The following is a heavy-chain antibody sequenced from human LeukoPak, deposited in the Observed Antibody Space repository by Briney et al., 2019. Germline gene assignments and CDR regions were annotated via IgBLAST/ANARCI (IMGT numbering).Heavy chain of an antibody. V-gene: IGHV4-4*07. D-gene: IGHD6-6*01. CDR3: ARASSGGYYYYGMDV. CDR2: FYTSGST. CDR1: GGSISSYF. J-gene: IGHJ6*02. Sequence: SETLSLTCTVSGGSISSYFWTWIRQPAGKGLEWIGRFYTSGSTNYNPSLKSRVTMSVDTSKNQFSLKLSSVTAADTAVYYCARASSGGYYYYGMDVWGQGTTVTVSS.